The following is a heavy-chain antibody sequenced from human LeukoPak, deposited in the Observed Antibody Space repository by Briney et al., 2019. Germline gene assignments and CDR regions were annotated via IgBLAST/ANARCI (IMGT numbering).Heavy chain of an antibody. CDR3: ARAGSSMVRGVALGY. V-gene: IGHV4-30-4*01. Sequence: SETLSLTCTVSGGSISSGDYYWSWIRQPPGKGLEWIGYIYYSGSTYYNPSLKSRVTISVDTSKNQLSLKLSSVTAADTAVYYCARAGSSMVRGVALGYWGQGTLVTVSS. CDR2: IYYSGST. CDR1: GGSISSGDYY. J-gene: IGHJ4*02. D-gene: IGHD3-10*01.